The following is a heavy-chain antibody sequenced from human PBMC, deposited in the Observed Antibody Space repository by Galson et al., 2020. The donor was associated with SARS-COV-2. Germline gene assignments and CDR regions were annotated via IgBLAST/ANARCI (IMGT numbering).Heavy chain of an antibody. CDR3: ARRSPLGVYFDY. CDR1: GFLLTTSGMC. CDR2: IDWDDDK. J-gene: IGHJ4*02. V-gene: IGHV2-70*11. Sequence: SGPSLVTPTQTLTLTCTFSGFLLTTSGMCVSWIRQPPGKAMEWLDRIDWDDDKYYSTSLKTRLTISKDTSKNQVVLTMTNMDPVDTATYYCARRSPLGVYFDYWGQGTLVTVSS. D-gene: IGHD3-16*01.